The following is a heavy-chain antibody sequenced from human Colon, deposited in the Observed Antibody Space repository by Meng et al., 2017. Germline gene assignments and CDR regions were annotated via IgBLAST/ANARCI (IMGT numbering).Heavy chain of an antibody. CDR3: ARDYNDGNVRFDF. J-gene: IGHJ4*02. D-gene: IGHD3-22*01. CDR1: GFTFRSYA. CDR2: ISYDGSHQ. Sequence: RVGGSGVGWVQAGRSLGLSCVACGFTFRSYAMHWVRQAPGKGLAWVAGISYDGSHQNYADSVKGRFTISRDNSQNTLYLQMNSLRAEDTAVYYCARDYNDGNVRFDFWGQGTLVTVSS. V-gene: IGHV3-30*01.